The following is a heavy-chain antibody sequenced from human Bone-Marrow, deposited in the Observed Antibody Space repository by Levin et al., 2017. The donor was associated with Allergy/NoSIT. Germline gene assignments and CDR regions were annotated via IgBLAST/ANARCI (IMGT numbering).Heavy chain of an antibody. CDR2: ISYDGSNK. CDR3: AKDLFTDFDWLLFRPVPGQFSDY. J-gene: IGHJ4*02. D-gene: IGHD3-9*01. CDR1: GFTFSSYG. V-gene: IGHV3-30*18. Sequence: QPGESLKISCAASGFTFSSYGMHWVRQAPGKGLEWVAVISYDGSNKYYADSVKGRFTISRDNSKNTLYLQMNSLRAEDTAVYYCAKDLFTDFDWLLFRPVPGQFSDYWGQGTLVTVSS.